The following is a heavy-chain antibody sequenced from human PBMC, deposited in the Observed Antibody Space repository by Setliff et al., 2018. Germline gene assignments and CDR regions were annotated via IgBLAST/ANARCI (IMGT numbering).Heavy chain of an antibody. Sequence: SETLSLTCAVSGYSISSDSYWGWIRQPPGKGLEWIGYIYYSGSTDSHPSLKSRVTMSVDTSKNQFSLKLSSVTAADTAVYYCARKGISALSGAFDMWGQGTMVTVSS. V-gene: IGHV4-28*01. D-gene: IGHD1-26*01. CDR2: IYYSGST. CDR1: GYSISSDSY. CDR3: ARKGISALSGAFDM. J-gene: IGHJ3*02.